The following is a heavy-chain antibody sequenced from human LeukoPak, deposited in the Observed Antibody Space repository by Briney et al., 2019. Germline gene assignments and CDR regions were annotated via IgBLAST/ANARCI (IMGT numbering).Heavy chain of an antibody. CDR2: ISGSVGNT. CDR1: GFTFRSYA. Sequence: QSGGSLRLSCAASGFTFRSYAMSWVRQAPGKGLEWVSAISGSVGNTYYADSVKGRFTISRDNSKNALYLQMNTLRAEDTAVYYCAKYYASGSYYPLIDYWGQGTLVTVSS. J-gene: IGHJ4*02. V-gene: IGHV3-23*01. D-gene: IGHD3-10*01. CDR3: AKYYASGSYYPLIDY.